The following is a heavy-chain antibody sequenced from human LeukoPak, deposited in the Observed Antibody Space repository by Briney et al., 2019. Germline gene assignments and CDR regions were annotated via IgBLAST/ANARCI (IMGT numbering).Heavy chain of an antibody. Sequence: GESLKISCKGSGYSFTSYWIGWVRQMPGKGLEWMGIIYPGDSDTRYSPSFQGQVTISADKSISTAYLQWSSLKASDTAMYHCARLGYCSSTSCSYYYYYYCMDVWGKGTTVTVSS. J-gene: IGHJ6*03. CDR3: ARLGYCSSTSCSYYYYYYCMDV. V-gene: IGHV5-51*01. CDR1: GYSFTSYW. CDR2: IYPGDSDT. D-gene: IGHD2-2*01.